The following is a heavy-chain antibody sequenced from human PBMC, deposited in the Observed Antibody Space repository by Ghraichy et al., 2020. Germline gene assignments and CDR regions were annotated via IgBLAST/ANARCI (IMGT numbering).Heavy chain of an antibody. CDR1: GGSVSSGSYY. J-gene: IGHJ2*01. D-gene: IGHD2-8*01. V-gene: IGHV4-61*01. Sequence: SETLSLTCTVSGGSVSSGSYYWSWIRQPPGKGLEWIGYIYYSGSTNYNPSLKSRVTISVDTSKNQFSLKLSSVTAADTAVYYCARVVYARNSRPWYFDLWGRGTLVTVSS. CDR2: IYYSGST. CDR3: ARVVYARNSRPWYFDL.